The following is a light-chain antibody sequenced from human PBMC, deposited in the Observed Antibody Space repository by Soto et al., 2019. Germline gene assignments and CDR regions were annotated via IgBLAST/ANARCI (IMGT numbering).Light chain of an antibody. CDR2: GAS. V-gene: IGKV3-15*01. CDR3: QQYNDWPRT. Sequence: EIVMTQSPATLSVSPGERATLSCRASQSVSSNLAWYQQKPGQAPRLLIYGASTRATVIPARFSGSGSGTEFTLTISSLQSEDYALYYCQQYNDWPRTFGQGTKVDIK. J-gene: IGKJ1*01. CDR1: QSVSSN.